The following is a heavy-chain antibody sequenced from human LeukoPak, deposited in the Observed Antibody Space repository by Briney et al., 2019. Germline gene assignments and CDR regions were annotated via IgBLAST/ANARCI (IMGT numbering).Heavy chain of an antibody. J-gene: IGHJ4*02. CDR1: GFSFSSSS. D-gene: IGHD3-9*01. CDR3: ARGLHYDILTGSY. CDR2: VTDASTYI. Sequence: GGSLRLSCATSGFSFSSSSMNWFRQAPGKGLEWVSYVTDASTYIYYADSVKGRFTISRDNAKNSLYLQMNSLRAEDTAVYYCARGLHYDILTGSYWGQGTLVTVSS. V-gene: IGHV3-21*01.